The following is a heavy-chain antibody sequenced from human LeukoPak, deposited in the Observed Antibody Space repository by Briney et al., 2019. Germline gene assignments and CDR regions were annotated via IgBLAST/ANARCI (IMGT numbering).Heavy chain of an antibody. J-gene: IGHJ5*02. Sequence: GGSLRLSCAASGFTFSSYSMNWVRQAPGKGLEWVSYISSSSSTIYYADSVEGRFTISRDNAKNSLYLQMNSLRDEDTAVYYCATLYGDSNWFDPWGQGTLVTVSS. CDR3: ATLYGDSNWFDP. D-gene: IGHD4-17*01. V-gene: IGHV3-48*02. CDR1: GFTFSSYS. CDR2: ISSSSSTI.